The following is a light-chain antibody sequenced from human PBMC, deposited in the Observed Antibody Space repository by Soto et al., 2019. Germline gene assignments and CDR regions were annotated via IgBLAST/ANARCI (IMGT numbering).Light chain of an antibody. CDR2: DVT. J-gene: IGLJ2*01. CDR3: SSYTSSSTVI. V-gene: IGLV2-14*01. Sequence: QSALTQPASVSGSPGQSITISCTGTSSDVGYYNYVSWYQQRPGIAPKLMIYDVTNRPSGVSNRFSGSKSGNTASLTISGLQAEDEADYYCSSYTSSSTVIFGGGTQLTVL. CDR1: SSDVGYYNY.